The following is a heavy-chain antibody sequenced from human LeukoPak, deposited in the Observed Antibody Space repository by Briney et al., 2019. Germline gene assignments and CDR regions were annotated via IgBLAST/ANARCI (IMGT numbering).Heavy chain of an antibody. V-gene: IGHV3-23*01. Sequence: GGSLTLSCTASGLSFSNYAMTWVRQAPGKGLEWASVISASGTDTYYADSVKGRLTISRDNSQNTLYLHMNSLRAEDTAVYYCAKDQTAAVGQLDYWGQGTVVTVSS. CDR1: GLSFSNYA. D-gene: IGHD6-13*01. CDR2: ISASGTDT. CDR3: AKDQTAAVGQLDY. J-gene: IGHJ4*02.